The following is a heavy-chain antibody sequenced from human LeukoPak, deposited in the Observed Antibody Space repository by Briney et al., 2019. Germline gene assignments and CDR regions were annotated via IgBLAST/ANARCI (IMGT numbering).Heavy chain of an antibody. CDR3: AKDHGLRSYYYYYYMDV. Sequence: GGSLRLSCAASGFTFSSYAMSWVRQAPGKGLEWVSGISWNSGSIGYADSVKGRFTISRDNAKNSLYLQMNSLRAEDTALYFCAKDHGLRSYYYYYYMDVWGIGTTVTISS. V-gene: IGHV3-9*01. D-gene: IGHD4/OR15-4a*01. J-gene: IGHJ6*03. CDR2: ISWNSGSI. CDR1: GFTFSSYA.